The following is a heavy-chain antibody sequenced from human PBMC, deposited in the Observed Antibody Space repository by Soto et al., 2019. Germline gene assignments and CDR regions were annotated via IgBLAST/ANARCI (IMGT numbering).Heavy chain of an antibody. CDR2: IYYSGST. CDR3: AGDRYAILTGYQNWFDP. D-gene: IGHD3-9*01. CDR1: GGSISSGGYY. J-gene: IGHJ5*02. V-gene: IGHV4-31*03. Sequence: QVQLQESGPGLVKPSQTLSLTCTVSGGSISSGGYYWSWIRQHPGKGLEWIGYIYYSGSTYYNPSLKSRVTISVDTSKNQCSLKLSSVTAADTAVSYCAGDRYAILTGYQNWFDPWGQGTLVTVSS.